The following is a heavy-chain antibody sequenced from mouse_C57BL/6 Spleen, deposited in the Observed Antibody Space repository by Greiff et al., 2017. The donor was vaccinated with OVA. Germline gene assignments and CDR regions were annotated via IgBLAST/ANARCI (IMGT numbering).Heavy chain of an antibody. CDR3: ARDGGTPFDY. V-gene: IGHV1-63*01. CDR1: GYTFTNYW. J-gene: IGHJ2*01. Sequence: VQLQESGAELVRPGTSVKMSCKASGYTFTNYWIGWAKQRPGHGLEWIGDIYPGGGYTNYNEKFKGKATLTADKSSSTAYMQFSSLTSEDSAIYYCARDGGTPFDYWGQGTTLTVSS. CDR2: IYPGGGYT. D-gene: IGHD3-3*01.